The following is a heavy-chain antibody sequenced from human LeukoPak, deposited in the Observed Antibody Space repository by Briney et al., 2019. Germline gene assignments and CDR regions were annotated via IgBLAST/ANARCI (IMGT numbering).Heavy chain of an antibody. CDR1: GGSFTSSY. V-gene: IGHV4-59*08. D-gene: IGHD3-9*01. CDR2: IYYTGTT. J-gene: IGHJ5*02. Sequence: SETLSLTCSVSGGSFTSSYWSWIRQPPGKGLEWIGYIYYTGTTNYNPSLRSRVTISVDMSKNQFSLKLTSVTAADTAVYYCARRQDYDILTGYSSYNWFDPWGQGTLVTVSS. CDR3: ARRQDYDILTGYSSYNWFDP.